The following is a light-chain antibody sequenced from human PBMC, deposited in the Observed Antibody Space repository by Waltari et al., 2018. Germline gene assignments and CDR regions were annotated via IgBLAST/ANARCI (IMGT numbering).Light chain of an antibody. CDR3: AGWDDSLNGPV. Sequence: QSVLTQPPSASGTPGQRVTISCSGSISNTESKTVNWYRQLPGTAPKLLIYGDNQRPSGVPDRFSGSKSGTSASLAISGLQSADEADYYCAGWDDSLNGPVFGGGTKLTVL. CDR1: ISNTESKT. V-gene: IGLV1-44*01. J-gene: IGLJ3*02. CDR2: GDN.